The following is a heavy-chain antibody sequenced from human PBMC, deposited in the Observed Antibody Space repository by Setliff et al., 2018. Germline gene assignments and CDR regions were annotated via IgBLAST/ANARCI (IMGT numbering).Heavy chain of an antibody. CDR1: GGSINSYY. V-gene: IGHV4-59*12. CDR2: IYYSGNSNYDT. D-gene: IGHD4-17*01. J-gene: IGHJ4*02. CDR3: ARGRRTTVTH. Sequence: SETLSLTCIVSGGSINSYYWNWIRQPPGKGLERIGYIYYSGNSNYDTNYNPSLKSRVTISVDTSKNQFSLKLTSVTAADTAVYYCARGRRTTVTHWGQGTLVTVSS.